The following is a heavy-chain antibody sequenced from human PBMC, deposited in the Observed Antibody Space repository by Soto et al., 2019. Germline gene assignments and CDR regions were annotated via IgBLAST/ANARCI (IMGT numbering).Heavy chain of an antibody. CDR2: INSDGSTT. CDR1: GFTFSTHA. D-gene: IGHD6-13*01. Sequence: GGSLRLSCAASGFTFSTHAMHWVRQAPGKRLVCVSRINSDGSTTTYADSVQGRFTISRDNAKNTLSLQMNSLRGEDTAIYYCASSFTAGEISSWYANWGHGTLVTVSS. J-gene: IGHJ4*01. V-gene: IGHV3-74*01. CDR3: ASSFTAGEISSWYAN.